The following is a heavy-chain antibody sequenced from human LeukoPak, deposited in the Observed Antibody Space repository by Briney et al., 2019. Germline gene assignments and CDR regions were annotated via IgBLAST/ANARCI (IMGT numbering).Heavy chain of an antibody. V-gene: IGHV4-34*01. J-gene: IGHJ4*02. CDR2: INHSGST. Sequence: ETLSLTCAVYGGSFSGYYWSWLRQPPGKGLEWIGEINHSGSTNYNPSLKSRVTISVDTSKNQFSLKLSSVTAADTAVYYCARARIAVAGDFDYWGQGTLVTVSA. CDR1: GGSFSGYY. D-gene: IGHD6-19*01. CDR3: ARARIAVAGDFDY.